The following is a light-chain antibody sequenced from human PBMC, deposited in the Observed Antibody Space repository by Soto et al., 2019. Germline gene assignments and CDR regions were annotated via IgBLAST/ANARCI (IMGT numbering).Light chain of an antibody. Sequence: QSVLTQPASVSGSPGQSITISCTGTSSDVGGYNYVSWYQQHPGKAPKLMIYDVSNRPSRVSNRFSGSKSGNTASLTISGLQAEDEADYYCSSYTSSIVVFGGGTKLTVL. J-gene: IGLJ2*01. CDR2: DVS. CDR3: SSYTSSIVV. V-gene: IGLV2-14*01. CDR1: SSDVGGYNY.